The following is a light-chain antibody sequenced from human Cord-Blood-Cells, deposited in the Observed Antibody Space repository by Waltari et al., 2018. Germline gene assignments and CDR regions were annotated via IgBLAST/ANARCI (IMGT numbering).Light chain of an antibody. J-gene: IGLJ1*01. CDR2: EVS. CDR1: SSDVGGYNY. V-gene: IGLV2-8*01. Sequence: QSALTQPPSASGSPGQSVTLSRTGTSSDVGGYNYVSWYQQHPGKAPTLMIYEVSKRPSGVPDRFSGSKSGNTASLTVSGLQAEDEADYYCSSYAGSNNYVFGTGTKVTVL. CDR3: SSYAGSNNYV.